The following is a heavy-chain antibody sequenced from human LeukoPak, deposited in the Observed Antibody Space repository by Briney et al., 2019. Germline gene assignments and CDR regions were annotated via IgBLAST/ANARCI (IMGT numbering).Heavy chain of an antibody. D-gene: IGHD1-26*01. Sequence: GGSLRLSCAASGFTFDDYAMHWVRQAPGKGLEWVSLISGDGGSTYYAGSVKGRFTVSRDNSKNSLYLQMNSLRTEDTALYYCAKDREYSGSYADYWGQGTLVTVSS. J-gene: IGHJ4*02. CDR3: AKDREYSGSYADY. CDR1: GFTFDDYA. CDR2: ISGDGGST. V-gene: IGHV3-43*02.